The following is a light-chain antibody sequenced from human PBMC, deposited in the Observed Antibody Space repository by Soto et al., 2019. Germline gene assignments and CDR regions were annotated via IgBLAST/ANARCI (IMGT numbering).Light chain of an antibody. J-gene: IGKJ1*01. CDR2: GAY. Sequence: DIQMTQSPSSLSASLGDRGTVTCRASQSISTYLNWFQQRPGKAPKLLIYGAYTLQDGVPSRFSGSGSETEFTLTISSLQPEDFATYYCQQSFGAPRTFGQGTRVDIK. V-gene: IGKV1-39*01. CDR3: QQSFGAPRT. CDR1: QSISTY.